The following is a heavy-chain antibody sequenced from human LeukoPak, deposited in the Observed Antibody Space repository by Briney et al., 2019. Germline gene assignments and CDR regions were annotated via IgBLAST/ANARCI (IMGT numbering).Heavy chain of an antibody. J-gene: IGHJ4*02. CDR2: IWYDGSNK. D-gene: IGHD4-23*01. CDR1: GFTFSSYG. CDR3: AKDGDGGNSGIDY. V-gene: IGHV3-33*06. Sequence: PGGSLRLSCAASGFTFSSYGMHWVRRAPGKGLEWVAVIWYDGSNKYYADSVKGRFTISRDNSKNTLYLQMNSLRAEDTAVYYCAKDGDGGNSGIDYWGQGTLVTVSS.